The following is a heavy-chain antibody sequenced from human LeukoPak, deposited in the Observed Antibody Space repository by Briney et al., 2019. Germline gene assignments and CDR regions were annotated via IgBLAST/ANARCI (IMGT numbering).Heavy chain of an antibody. V-gene: IGHV4-59*08. D-gene: IGHD6-19*01. CDR1: GGSISSYY. CDR2: IYYTGTT. Sequence: PSETLSLTCTVSGGSISSYYWSWIRQPPGKGLEWIGYIYYTGTTNYNPSLKSRVTISVDTSKRQFSLMLSSVTAADTAVYYCARQILGTQWRPLGFDCWGQGTLVTVSS. CDR3: ARQILGTQWRPLGFDC. J-gene: IGHJ4*02.